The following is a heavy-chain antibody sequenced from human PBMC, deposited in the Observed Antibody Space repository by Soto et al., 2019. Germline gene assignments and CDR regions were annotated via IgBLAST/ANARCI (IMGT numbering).Heavy chain of an antibody. V-gene: IGHV1-3*01. J-gene: IGHJ6*02. CDR2: LNGGTGQT. CDR1: GYTFSTYA. D-gene: IGHD1-1*01. CDR3: ARGKGMEENYFYYGLDI. Sequence: GASVKVSCKASGYTFSTYAMHWVRQAPGQSLEWMGWLNGGTGQTRYSQKFQDRVIITRDTSASTGYMELSSLTSEDTAVYYRARGKGMEENYFYYGLDIWGQGTTVNVSS.